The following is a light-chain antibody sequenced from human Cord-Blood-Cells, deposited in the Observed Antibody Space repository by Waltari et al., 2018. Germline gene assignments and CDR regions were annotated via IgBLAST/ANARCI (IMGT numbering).Light chain of an antibody. J-gene: IGLJ3*02. CDR1: SSDVGSYNL. Sequence: QSALTQPASVSGSPGQSITISCTGTSSDVGSYNLVSWYQQHPGKAPKLMIYEGSKRRSGVSNRFSGSKSGTTASLTISGLQAEDEADYYCCSYAGSSTWVFGGGTKLTVL. CDR3: CSYAGSSTWV. V-gene: IGLV2-23*01. CDR2: EGS.